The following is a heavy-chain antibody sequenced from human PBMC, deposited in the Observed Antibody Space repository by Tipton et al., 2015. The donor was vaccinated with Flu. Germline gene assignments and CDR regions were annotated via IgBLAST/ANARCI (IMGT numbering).Heavy chain of an antibody. CDR2: IYTSGST. Sequence: LRLSCTVSGGSISSGSYCWSWIRQPAGKGLEWIGRIYTSGSTNYNPSLKSRVTISVDTSKNQFSLKLSSVTAADTAVYYCARDLFGEKDWFDPWGQGTLVTVSS. J-gene: IGHJ5*02. CDR3: ARDLFGEKDWFDP. V-gene: IGHV4-61*02. D-gene: IGHD3-10*01. CDR1: GGSISSGSYC.